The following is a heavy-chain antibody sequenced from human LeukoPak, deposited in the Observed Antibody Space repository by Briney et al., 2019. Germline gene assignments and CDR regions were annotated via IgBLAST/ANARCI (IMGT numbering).Heavy chain of an antibody. J-gene: IGHJ4*02. D-gene: IGHD2-2*01. CDR3: ARDVGYCSSTSCAWVTDY. V-gene: IGHV4-61*01. CDR1: GGSVSSGSYY. CDR2: ICYSGST. Sequence: PSETLSLTCTVSGGSVSSGSYYWSWIRQPPGKGLEWIGYICYSGSTNYNPSLKSRVTISVDTSKNQFSLKLSSVTAADTAVYYCARDVGYCSSTSCAWVTDYWGQGTLVTVSS.